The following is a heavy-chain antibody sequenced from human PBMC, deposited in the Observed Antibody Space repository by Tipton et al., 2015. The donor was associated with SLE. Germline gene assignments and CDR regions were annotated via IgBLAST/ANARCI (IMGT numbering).Heavy chain of an antibody. CDR2: IKQDGSGK. CDR1: GFIFSSHY. CDR3: ARYGFPSNYFDY. Sequence: SLRLSCAASGFIFSSHYMSWVRQAPGKGLEWVANIKQDGSGKYYVDSVKGRFTISRDNAKNSLYLQMNSLRAEDTAVYYCARYGFPSNYFDYWGQGTLVTVSS. D-gene: IGHD5-24*01. J-gene: IGHJ4*02. V-gene: IGHV3-7*01.